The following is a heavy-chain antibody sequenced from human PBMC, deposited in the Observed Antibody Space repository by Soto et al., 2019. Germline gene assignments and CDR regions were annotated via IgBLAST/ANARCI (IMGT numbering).Heavy chain of an antibody. Sequence: EVQLVESGGVVVQPVGSLRLSCAASGFTFDDYTMHWVRQAPGKGLEWVSLISWDGGSTYYAGSVKGRFTISRDNRKNSLYLQMNSQRTEDTALYYCAKDMGYSSSYPVYDYWGQGTLVTVSS. D-gene: IGHD6-6*01. CDR1: GFTFDDYT. CDR3: AKDMGYSSSYPVYDY. J-gene: IGHJ4*02. V-gene: IGHV3-43*01. CDR2: ISWDGGST.